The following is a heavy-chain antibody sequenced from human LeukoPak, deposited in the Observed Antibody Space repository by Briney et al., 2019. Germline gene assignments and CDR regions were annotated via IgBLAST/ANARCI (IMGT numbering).Heavy chain of an antibody. CDR2: IYYSGST. Sequence: SETLSLTCTVSGGSISSYYWSWIRQPPGKGLEWIGCIYYSGSTNYNPSLKSRVTISVDTSKNQFSLKLSSVTAADTAVYYCARQYSSSWFDYWGQGTLVTVSS. D-gene: IGHD6-13*01. CDR1: GGSISSYY. J-gene: IGHJ4*02. V-gene: IGHV4-59*08. CDR3: ARQYSSSWFDY.